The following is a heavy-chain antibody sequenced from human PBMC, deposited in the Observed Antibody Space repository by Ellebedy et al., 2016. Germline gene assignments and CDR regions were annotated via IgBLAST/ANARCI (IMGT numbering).Heavy chain of an antibody. J-gene: IGHJ3*01. Sequence: GGSLRLXXAASGFSVSSNDMSWVRQAPGKGLELVSLLHGGGTSYHADSVKGRFTISRDNSKKTLYLQMSGLGAEDTAVYYCVTRHNGAFDFWGQGTMVTVSS. D-gene: IGHD1-14*01. V-gene: IGHV3-53*01. CDR3: VTRHNGAFDF. CDR1: GFSVSSND. CDR2: LHGGGTS.